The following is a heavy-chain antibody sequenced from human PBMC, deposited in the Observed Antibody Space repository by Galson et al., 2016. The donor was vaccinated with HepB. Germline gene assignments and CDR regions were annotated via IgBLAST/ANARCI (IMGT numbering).Heavy chain of an antibody. J-gene: IGHJ4*02. V-gene: IGHV3-7*03. D-gene: IGHD3-10*01. CDR2: INQDGSKK. Sequence: SLRLSCATSGFTFSNFWMTWVRQAPGRGLEWVANINQDGSKKNYLDSVKGRFTISRDNAKNSLYLQMNSLRVEDTAVYYCADPPLGFWGQGSLLTVSS. CDR1: GFTFSNFW. CDR3: ADPPLGF.